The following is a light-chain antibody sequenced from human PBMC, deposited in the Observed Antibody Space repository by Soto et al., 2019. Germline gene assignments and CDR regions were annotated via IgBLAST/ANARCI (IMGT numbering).Light chain of an antibody. CDR2: GES. CDR3: KQYNNWPRT. CDR1: QSISTN. Sequence: IVMTQSPATLSLSPGERATLSCRASQSISTNLAWYQQKPGQDTRILIYGESTRATGIKARFSASGSGTDFTLTISSIQSEDFAVYHCKQYNNWPRTFGHVPQVDIK. V-gene: IGKV3-15*01. J-gene: IGKJ1*01.